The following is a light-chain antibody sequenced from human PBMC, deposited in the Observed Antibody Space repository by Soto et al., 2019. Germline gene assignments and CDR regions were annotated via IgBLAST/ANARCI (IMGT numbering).Light chain of an antibody. CDR1: SSDVGAYKY. J-gene: IGLJ3*02. CDR2: EVS. V-gene: IGLV2-14*01. Sequence: QSALTQPASVSGSPGQSITISCTGTSSDVGAYKYVSWYQQHPGKAPKLMIYEVSSRPSGVSNRFSGSKSGNTASLTISGXXXXXXXXXXCASYTRSSAWVFGGGTKLTVL. CDR3: ASYTRSSAWV.